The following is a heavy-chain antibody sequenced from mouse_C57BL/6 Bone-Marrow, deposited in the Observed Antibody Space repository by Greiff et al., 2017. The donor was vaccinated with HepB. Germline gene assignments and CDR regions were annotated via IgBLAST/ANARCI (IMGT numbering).Heavy chain of an antibody. D-gene: IGHD1-1*01. V-gene: IGHV5-6*01. CDR3: ARHGDGSSRYYFDY. CDR2: ISSGGSYT. Sequence: EVQLVESGGDLVKPGGSLKLSCAASGFTFSSYGMSWVRQTPDKRLEWVATISSGGSYTYYPDSVKGRFTISRDNAKNTLYLQMSSLKSEDTAMYYCARHGDGSSRYYFDYWGQGTTLTVSS. J-gene: IGHJ2*01. CDR1: GFTFSSYG.